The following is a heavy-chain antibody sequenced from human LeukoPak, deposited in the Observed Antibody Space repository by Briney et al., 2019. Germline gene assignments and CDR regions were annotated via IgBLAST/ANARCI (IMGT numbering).Heavy chain of an antibody. CDR3: ARDMRYCSSTSCYIYYYYYYMDV. CDR2: IKQDGSEK. Sequence: GGSLRLSCAASGFTFSSYWMSWVRQAPGKGLEWVANIKQDGSEKYYVDSVKGRFTISRDNAKNSLYLQMNSLRAEDTAVYYCARDMRYCSSTSCYIYYYYYYMDVWGKGTTVTVSS. D-gene: IGHD2-2*02. J-gene: IGHJ6*03. CDR1: GFTFSSYW. V-gene: IGHV3-7*01.